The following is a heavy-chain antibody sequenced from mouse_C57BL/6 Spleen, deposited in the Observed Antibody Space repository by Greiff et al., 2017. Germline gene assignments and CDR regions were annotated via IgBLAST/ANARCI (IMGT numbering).Heavy chain of an antibody. CDR3: TRPANFYWYFDV. CDR1: GFTFSSYA. J-gene: IGHJ1*03. CDR2: ISSGGDYI. D-gene: IGHD4-1*01. Sequence: EVQGVESGEGLVKPGGSLKLSCAASGFTFSSYAMSWVRQTPEKRLEWVAYISSGGDYIYYADTVKGRFTISRDNARNTLYLQMSSLKSEDTAMYYWTRPANFYWYFDVWGTGTTVTGSS. V-gene: IGHV5-9-1*02.